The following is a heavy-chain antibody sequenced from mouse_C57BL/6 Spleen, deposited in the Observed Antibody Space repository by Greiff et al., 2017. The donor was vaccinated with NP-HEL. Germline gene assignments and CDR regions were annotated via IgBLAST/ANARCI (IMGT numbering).Heavy chain of an antibody. J-gene: IGHJ4*01. CDR2: IDPNSGGT. CDR1: GYTFTSYW. D-gene: IGHD2-1*01. V-gene: IGHV1-72*01. Sequence: QVQLQQPGAELVKPGASVKLSCKASGYTFTSYWMHWVKQRPGRGLEWIGRIDPNSGGTKYNEKFKSKATLTVDKPSSTAYMQLSSLTSEDSAVYYCARKIGNYEYYAMDYWGQGTSVTVSS. CDR3: ARKIGNYEYYAMDY.